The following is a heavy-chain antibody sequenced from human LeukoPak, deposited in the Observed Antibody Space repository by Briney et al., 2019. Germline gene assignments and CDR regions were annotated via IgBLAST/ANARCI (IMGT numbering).Heavy chain of an antibody. CDR1: GFIFSSYA. V-gene: IGHV3-30-3*01. D-gene: IGHD3-3*01. CDR3: ARCRDYDFWSGSAVDY. Sequence: GRSLRLSCAASGFIFSSYAMHWVRQAPGKGLEWVAVISYDGTNTDYADSVKGRSTISRDNSKNALYLQMNSLRAEDTAVYYCARCRDYDFWSGSAVDYWGQGTLVTVSS. CDR2: ISYDGTNT. J-gene: IGHJ4*02.